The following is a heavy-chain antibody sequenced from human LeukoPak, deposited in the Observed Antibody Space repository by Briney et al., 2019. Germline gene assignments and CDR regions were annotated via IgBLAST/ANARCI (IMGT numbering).Heavy chain of an antibody. CDR3: ARGRSSSSFFPFDY. Sequence: SETLSLTCAVYGGSFSGYYWSWIRQPPGKGLEWIGEINHSGSTNYNPSLKSRVTISVDTSKNRFSLKLSSVTAADTAVYYCARGRSSSSFFPFDYWGQGTLVTVSS. J-gene: IGHJ4*02. CDR2: INHSGST. V-gene: IGHV4-34*01. D-gene: IGHD6-13*01. CDR1: GGSFSGYY.